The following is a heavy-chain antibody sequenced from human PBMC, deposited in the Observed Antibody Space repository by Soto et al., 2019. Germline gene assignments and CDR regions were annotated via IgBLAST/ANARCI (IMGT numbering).Heavy chain of an antibody. CDR1: GGSISSSTYY. D-gene: IGHD4-17*01. CDR3: ARHGVDYGDYASYYYYGMDV. CDR2: IYYSGSA. J-gene: IGHJ6*02. Sequence: QVQLQESGPGLVKPSETLSLTCTVSGGSISSSTYYWGWIRQPPGKGREWIGFIYYSGSAYYNPSLKSRVPIPIDTSKNQFSLKLTSVTAADTAVFYCARHGVDYGDYASYYYYGMDVWGRGTTVTVSS. V-gene: IGHV4-39*01.